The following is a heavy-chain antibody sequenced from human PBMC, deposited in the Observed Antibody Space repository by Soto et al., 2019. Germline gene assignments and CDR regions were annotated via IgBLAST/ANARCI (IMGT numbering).Heavy chain of an antibody. V-gene: IGHV3-53*01. J-gene: IGHJ4*01. CDR3: AIGRQHHRIFAY. CDR2: IDICGIT. Sequence: WGSPGLSRAASGFTVSSNYMSWVRQVPGRGLEWVSGIDICGITYYADSVKGRFTVSRDVSRNTLNLQMDSLRPEDTALYYCAIGRQHHRIFAYWG. D-gene: IGHD6-13*01. CDR1: GFTVSSNY.